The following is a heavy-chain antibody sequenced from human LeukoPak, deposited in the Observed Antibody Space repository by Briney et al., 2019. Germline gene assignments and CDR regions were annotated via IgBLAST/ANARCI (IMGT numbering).Heavy chain of an antibody. D-gene: IGHD6-25*01. CDR2: IYHSGST. V-gene: IGHV4-38-2*02. CDR1: GYSISSGHY. CDR3: ARDPRGSSGWPY. Sequence: SETLSLTCTVSGYSISSGHYWGWIRPPPGKGLEWIGNIYHSGSTYYNPSLKSRVTISVDTSKNQFSLKLSSVTAADTAFYYCARDPRGSSGWPYWGQGTLVTVSS. J-gene: IGHJ4*02.